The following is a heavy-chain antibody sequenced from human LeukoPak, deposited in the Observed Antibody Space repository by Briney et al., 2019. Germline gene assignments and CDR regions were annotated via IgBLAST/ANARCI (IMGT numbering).Heavy chain of an antibody. CDR2: IYYSGST. J-gene: IGHJ3*02. Sequence: SETLSLTCTVSGGSISSSSYYWGWIRQPPGKGLEWIGSIYYSGSTYYNPSLKSRVTISVDTSKNQFSLKLSSVTAADTAVYYCARVKIVVVVAAIGGAFDIWGQGTMVTVSS. CDR1: GGSISSSSYY. V-gene: IGHV4-39*01. D-gene: IGHD2-15*01. CDR3: ARVKIVVVVAAIGGAFDI.